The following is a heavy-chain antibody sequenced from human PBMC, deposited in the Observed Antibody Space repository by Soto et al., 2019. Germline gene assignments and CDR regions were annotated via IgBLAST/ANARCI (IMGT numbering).Heavy chain of an antibody. J-gene: IGHJ4*02. CDR2: ISAYNGNT. Sequence: QVQLVQSGAEVKKPGASVKVSCKASGYTFTSYGISWVRQAPGQGRAWMGWISAYNGNTNHAQKLQGRVTMTTDTSTSSAYMELRSLRTDDTAVYYCARAKYYYDSSGAGLVYWGQGTLVTVSS. V-gene: IGHV1-18*01. D-gene: IGHD3-22*01. CDR1: GYTFTSYG. CDR3: ARAKYYYDSSGAGLVY.